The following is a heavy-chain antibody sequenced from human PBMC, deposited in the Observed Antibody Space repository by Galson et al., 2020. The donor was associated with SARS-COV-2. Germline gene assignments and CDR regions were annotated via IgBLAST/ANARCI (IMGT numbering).Heavy chain of an antibody. D-gene: IGHD2-2*01. CDR2: ISSNGGTS. CDR3: LSYSSTRQNH. J-gene: IGHJ5*02. V-gene: IGHV3-64D*06. Sequence: GGSLRLSCSASGFIFSDYSMHWVRQAPGKGLEYVSAISSNGGTSFYADSVNGRFTMSRDNSKNMFYLQMTALRLEDTAFYYCLSYSSTRQNHWGQGTLVTVSS. CDR1: GFIFSDYS.